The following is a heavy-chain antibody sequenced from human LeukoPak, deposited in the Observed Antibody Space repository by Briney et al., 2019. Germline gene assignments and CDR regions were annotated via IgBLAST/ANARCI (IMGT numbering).Heavy chain of an antibody. CDR3: ARGGYYGSGSDDAFDI. CDR2: IFYRGST. J-gene: IGHJ3*02. Sequence: PSETLSLTCTVSGGSISSYYWSWIRQPPGKRLEWIGYIFYRGSTNYNPSLKSRVAISEDTSKNQFSLNLSSETAADTAVYYCARGGYYGSGSDDAFDIWGQGTMVTVSS. CDR1: GGSISSYY. D-gene: IGHD3-10*01. V-gene: IGHV4-59*01.